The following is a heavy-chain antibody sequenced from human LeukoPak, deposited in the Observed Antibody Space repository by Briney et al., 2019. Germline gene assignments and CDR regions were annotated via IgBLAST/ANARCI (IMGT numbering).Heavy chain of an antibody. CDR2: IKQDGSEK. CDR1: GFTFSSYW. D-gene: IGHD3-3*01. J-gene: IGHJ4*02. Sequence: PGGSLRLSCAASGFTFSSYWMSWVRQAPGKGLEWVANIKQDGSEKYYVDSVKGRFTISRDNAKNSLYLQMNSLRAKDTAVYYCAREGGVRGSGYYYFDYWGQGTLVTVSS. V-gene: IGHV3-7*03. CDR3: AREGGVRGSGYYYFDY.